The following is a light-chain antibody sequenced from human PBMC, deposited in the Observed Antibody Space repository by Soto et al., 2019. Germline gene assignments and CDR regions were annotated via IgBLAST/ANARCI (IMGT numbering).Light chain of an antibody. J-gene: IGKJ5*01. Sequence: EIVLTQSPDTLSLSPGERATLSCRASQSVDNSNLAWYQQRPGQAPRLLMYDASSRATGIPDRFSGSGSGTDFTLTISSLEPEDSAVYYCQQRHMWPITFGQGTRLEIK. V-gene: IGKV3D-20*02. CDR3: QQRHMWPIT. CDR2: DAS. CDR1: QSVDNSN.